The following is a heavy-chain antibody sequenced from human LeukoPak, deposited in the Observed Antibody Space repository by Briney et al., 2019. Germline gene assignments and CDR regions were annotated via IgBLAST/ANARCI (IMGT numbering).Heavy chain of an antibody. J-gene: IGHJ4*02. D-gene: IGHD2-8*01. Sequence: SETLSLTCTVSGGSISSGGYYWRWIRQHPGKGLEWIGYIYYSGSTYYNPSLKSRVTISVDTSKNQFSLKLSSVTAADTAVYYCAREDCTNGVCYGLGFDYWGQGTLVTVSS. CDR3: AREDCTNGVCYGLGFDY. CDR2: IYYSGST. CDR1: GGSISSGGYY. V-gene: IGHV4-31*03.